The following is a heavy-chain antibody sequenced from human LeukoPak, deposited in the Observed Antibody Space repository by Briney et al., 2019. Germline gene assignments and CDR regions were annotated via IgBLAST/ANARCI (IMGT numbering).Heavy chain of an antibody. CDR2: IYSGGST. D-gene: IGHD3-22*01. Sequence: GGSLRLSCAASGFTFSSAWMSWVRQAPGKGLEWVSVIYSGGSTYYADSVKGRFTISRDNSKNTLYLQMNSLRAEDTAVYYCARDQRGYYDSSGYPPYYYYGMDVWGQGTTVTVSS. CDR3: ARDQRGYYDSSGYPPYYYYGMDV. CDR1: GFTFSSAW. J-gene: IGHJ6*02. V-gene: IGHV3-66*02.